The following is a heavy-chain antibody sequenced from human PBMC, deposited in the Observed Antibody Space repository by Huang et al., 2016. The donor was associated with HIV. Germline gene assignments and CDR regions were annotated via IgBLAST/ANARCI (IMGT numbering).Heavy chain of an antibody. CDR2: ISYDGSNK. Sequence: QVQLVESGGGVVQPGRSMRLSCAAFGFIFSNYGMHWVRQAPGKVVEWVALISYDGSNKYYTDSVKGRFSSSRDNSKNTLYLQMNSLRAEDTAVYYCALKGDSSGWEYFRHWGQGTLVTVSS. CDR1: GFIFSNYG. V-gene: IGHV3-30*03. J-gene: IGHJ1*01. D-gene: IGHD6-19*01. CDR3: ALKGDSSGWEYFRH.